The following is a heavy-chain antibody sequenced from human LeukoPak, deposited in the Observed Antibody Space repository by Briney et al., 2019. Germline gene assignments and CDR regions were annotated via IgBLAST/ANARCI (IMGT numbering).Heavy chain of an antibody. CDR1: GFSFSGYW. CDR2: IKGDGSEK. Sequence: GGSLRLSCAASGFSFSGYWMTWVRQAPGKGLEWVANIKGDGSEKYHADFVKGRFTISRDNAKNSLDLQMNSLRAEDTAVYYCARRGSTDYWGQGTLVTVSS. J-gene: IGHJ4*02. V-gene: IGHV3-7*03. D-gene: IGHD2/OR15-2a*01. CDR3: ARRGSTDY.